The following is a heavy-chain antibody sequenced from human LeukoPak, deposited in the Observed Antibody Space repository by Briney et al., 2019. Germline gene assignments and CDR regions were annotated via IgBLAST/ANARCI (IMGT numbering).Heavy chain of an antibody. CDR2: IYYSGST. J-gene: IGHJ4*02. D-gene: IGHD1/OR15-1a*01. CDR1: DGSISSGGYY. V-gene: IGHV4-31*03. CDR3: ARARGPNTYYFDY. Sequence: QTLXLTCTVSDGSISSGGYYWSWIRQHPGKGLEWIGYIYYSGSTYYNPSLKSRVTISVDTSKNQFSLKLSSVTAADTAVYYCARARGPNTYYFDYWGQGTLVTVSS.